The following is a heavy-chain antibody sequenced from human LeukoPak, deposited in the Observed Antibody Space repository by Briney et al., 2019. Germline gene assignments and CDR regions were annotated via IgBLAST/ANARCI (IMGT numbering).Heavy chain of an antibody. Sequence: PGGSLRLSCAASGFTFSSYWMSWVRQAPGKGLEWVANIKQDGSEKYYVDPVKGRFTISRDNAKNSLYLQMNSLRAEDTAVYYCARSIAVAGTNFDYWGQGTLVTVSS. CDR1: GFTFSSYW. D-gene: IGHD6-19*01. CDR3: ARSIAVAGTNFDY. J-gene: IGHJ4*02. V-gene: IGHV3-7*03. CDR2: IKQDGSEK.